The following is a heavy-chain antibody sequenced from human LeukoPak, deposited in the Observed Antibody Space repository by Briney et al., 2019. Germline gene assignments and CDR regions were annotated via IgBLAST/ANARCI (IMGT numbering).Heavy chain of an antibody. CDR1: GYTFNTYG. J-gene: IGHJ3*02. V-gene: IGHV1-18*01. D-gene: IGHD2-15*01. Sequence: ASVKVSCKASGYTFNTYGISWVRQAPGQGLEWMGWISAYNGDTNYAQKVQGRVTMTTDTSTSTVYMELRSLRSDDTAVYYCARDNPHCSGGSCYLDAFDIWGQGTMVTVSS. CDR3: ARDNPHCSGGSCYLDAFDI. CDR2: ISAYNGDT.